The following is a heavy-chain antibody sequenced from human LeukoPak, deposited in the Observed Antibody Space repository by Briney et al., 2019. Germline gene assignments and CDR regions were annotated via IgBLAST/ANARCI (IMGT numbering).Heavy chain of an antibody. D-gene: IGHD1-20*01. V-gene: IGHV4-59*01. CDR1: DGSISSYY. Sequence: PSGTLSLTCTVSDGSISSYYWSWIRQPPGKGLEWIGYIYYSGSTNYNPSFKSRVTISVDTSKNQFSLKLSSATAADTAVYYCARYISGTSQVLDYWGQGTLVTVSS. CDR2: IYYSGST. J-gene: IGHJ4*02. CDR3: ARYISGTSQVLDY.